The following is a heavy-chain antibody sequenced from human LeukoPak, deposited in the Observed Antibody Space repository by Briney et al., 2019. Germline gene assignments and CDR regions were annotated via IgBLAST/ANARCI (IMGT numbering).Heavy chain of an antibody. V-gene: IGHV4-34*01. CDR3: ARGTNGPRLNY. D-gene: IGHD5-12*01. J-gene: IGHJ4*02. CDR1: GGSFSAYH. Sequence: SSETLSLTCAVNGGSFSAYHWTWIRQSPGKGLEWIGEINPSGSANYHPSLKSRVTTSLDTSNNQFSLRLRSVTAADTALYYCARGTNGPRLNYWGQGTLVTVSS. CDR2: INPSGSA.